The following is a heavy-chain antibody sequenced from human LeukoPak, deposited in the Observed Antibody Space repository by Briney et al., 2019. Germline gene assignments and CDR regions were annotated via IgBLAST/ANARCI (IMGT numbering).Heavy chain of an antibody. J-gene: IGHJ4*02. CDR1: GGSFSTYY. CDR3: ARHAPSDTTGGYYFDY. CDR2: IYYSGST. D-gene: IGHD1-1*01. V-gene: IGHV4-59*08. Sequence: PSETLSLTCTISGGSFSTYYWSWIRQPPGKGLEWIGYIYYSGSTNYNPSLKSRVTISVDTSKNQFSLRLSSVTAADTAVYYCARHAPSDTTGGYYFDYWGQGTLVPVSS.